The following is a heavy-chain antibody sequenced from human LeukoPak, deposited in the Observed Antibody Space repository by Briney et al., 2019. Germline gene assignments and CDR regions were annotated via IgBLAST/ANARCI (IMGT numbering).Heavy chain of an antibody. D-gene: IGHD1-20*01. J-gene: IGHJ4*02. Sequence: GGSLRLSCAAAGFTFNTHWMHWVRPAPGKGLVWVSRLNTDGSTTNYADSVKGRFTISRDNAKNTLYLQMNSLRAEDTAVYYCARDLNLNQIDYWGQGSVVSVSS. CDR1: GFTFNTHW. CDR3: ARDLNLNQIDY. V-gene: IGHV3-74*01. CDR2: LNTDGSTT.